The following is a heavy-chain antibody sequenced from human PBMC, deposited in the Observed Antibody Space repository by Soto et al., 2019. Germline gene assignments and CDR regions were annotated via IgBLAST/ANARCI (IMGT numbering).Heavy chain of an antibody. CDR1: GGSTSSYY. CDR2: IYYSGST. Sequence: PSETLSLTCTVSGGSTSSYYWSWIRQPPGKGLEWIGYIYYSGSTNYNPSLKSRVTISVDTSKNQFSLKLSSVTAADTAVYYCARFPVMITFGGVVSEDAFDIWGQGTMVTVS. J-gene: IGHJ3*02. CDR3: ARFPVMITFGGVVSEDAFDI. D-gene: IGHD3-16*01. V-gene: IGHV4-59*08.